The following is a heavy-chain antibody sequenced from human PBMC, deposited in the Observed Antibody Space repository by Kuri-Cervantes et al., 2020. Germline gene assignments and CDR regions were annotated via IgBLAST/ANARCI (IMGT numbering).Heavy chain of an antibody. CDR2: IYPSGSI. J-gene: IGHJ4*02. Sequence: ESLKISCTVSGGSVSSGSYYWSFIRQPPGKGLEWIGRIYPSGSINYNPSLKSRVTMSIDKSKNQFSLRLSSVTAADTAVYYCAKAQNYGDSPFDYWGQGTLVTASS. CDR1: GGSVSSGSYY. CDR3: AKAQNYGDSPFDY. V-gene: IGHV4-61*01. D-gene: IGHD4-17*01.